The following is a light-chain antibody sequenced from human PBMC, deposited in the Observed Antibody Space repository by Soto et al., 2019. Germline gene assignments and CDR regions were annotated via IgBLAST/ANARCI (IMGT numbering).Light chain of an antibody. J-gene: IGLJ3*02. V-gene: IGLV1-47*01. CDR3: AAWDDSLSGVV. CDR1: SSNIGSNY. Sequence: QSVLTQPPSASGTPGQRVTISCSGSSSNIGSNYVYWYQQLPGTAPKLLIYRNNQRPSGVPDRFSGSKSGTSASLASSGVRSEDEANYYCAAWDDSLSGVVFGGATKLTVL. CDR2: RNN.